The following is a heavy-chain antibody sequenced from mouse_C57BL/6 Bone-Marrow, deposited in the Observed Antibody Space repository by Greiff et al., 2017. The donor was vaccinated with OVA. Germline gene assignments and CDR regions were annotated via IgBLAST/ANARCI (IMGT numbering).Heavy chain of an antibody. CDR3: AMIYDGYFAY. J-gene: IGHJ2*01. CDR2: INPNSGST. CDR1: GYTFTSYW. V-gene: IGHV1-64*01. D-gene: IGHD2-3*01. Sequence: VQLQQPGAELVKPGASVKLSCKASGYTFTSYWMHWVKQRPGQGLEWIGMINPNSGSTNYNEKFKSKATLTVDKSSSTAYLQLSSLTSEDSADYACAMIYDGYFAYWGQGTPLTVSS.